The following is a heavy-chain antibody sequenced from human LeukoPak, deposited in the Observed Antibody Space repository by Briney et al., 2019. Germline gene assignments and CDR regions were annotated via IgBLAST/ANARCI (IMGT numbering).Heavy chain of an antibody. D-gene: IGHD5-12*01. CDR3: ARGPSGYHNT. Sequence: GGSLRLSCAASGLTFSSYSMNWVRQAPGKGLEWVSSISSSSSYIYYADSVKGRFTTSRDNSKNTLYLQMNSLRAEDTAVYYCARGPSGYHNTGGQGTLVTVSS. J-gene: IGHJ4*02. CDR2: ISSSSSYI. CDR1: GLTFSSYS. V-gene: IGHV3-21*01.